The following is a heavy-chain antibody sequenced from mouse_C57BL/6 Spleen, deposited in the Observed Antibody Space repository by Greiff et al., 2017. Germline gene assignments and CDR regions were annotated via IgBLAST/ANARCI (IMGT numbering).Heavy chain of an antibody. CDR2: ISYDGSN. V-gene: IGHV3-6*01. CDR3: ARIHYDYLWFTY. J-gene: IGHJ3*01. Sequence: DVMLLESGPGFVKPSQSLSLTCSVTGFSITSGEYWNWIRHLPGNKLEWMCYISYDGSNNYNQSLKNRVSITRDTSKNQFFLKLNSVTTKNTATYYCARIHYDYLWFTYWGQGTLVTVSA. CDR1: GFSITSGEY. D-gene: IGHD2-4*01.